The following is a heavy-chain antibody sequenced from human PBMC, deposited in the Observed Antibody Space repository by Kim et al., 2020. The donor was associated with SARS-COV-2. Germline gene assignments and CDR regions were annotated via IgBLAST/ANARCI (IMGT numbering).Heavy chain of an antibody. Sequence: GESLKISCKASGYSFTRYWIAWVRQTPGKGLEYMGIIYPADSDTMYSPSFQGQVTISADRSTSAAYLQWNSLNASDTAIYYCARRSSSSLDNWFDPWGQGTLVTVSS. CDR1: GYSFTRYW. CDR2: IYPADSDT. J-gene: IGHJ5*02. CDR3: ARRSSSSLDNWFDP. D-gene: IGHD3-3*01. V-gene: IGHV5-51*01.